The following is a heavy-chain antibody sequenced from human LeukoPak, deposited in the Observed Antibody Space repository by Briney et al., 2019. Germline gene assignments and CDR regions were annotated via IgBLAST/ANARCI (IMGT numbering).Heavy chain of an antibody. Sequence: GGSLRLSCAASGFTFSSYAMSRVRQAPGKGLEWVSAISGSGGSTYYADSVKGRFTISRDNSKNTLYLQMNSLRAEDTAVYYCASDVDTAMVTDYWGQGTLVTVSS. CDR3: ASDVDTAMVTDY. CDR2: ISGSGGST. V-gene: IGHV3-23*01. D-gene: IGHD5-18*01. CDR1: GFTFSSYA. J-gene: IGHJ4*02.